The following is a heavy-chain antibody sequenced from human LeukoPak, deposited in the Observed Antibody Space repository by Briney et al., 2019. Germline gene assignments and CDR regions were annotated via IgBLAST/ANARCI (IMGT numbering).Heavy chain of an antibody. Sequence: PSETLSLTCTVSGGSISSYYWNWIRQPPGKGLEWIGEINHSGSTNYNPSLKSRVTISVDTSKNQFSLKLSSVTAADTAVYYCARAYGDYSQHWFDPWGQGTLVTASS. D-gene: IGHD4-17*01. V-gene: IGHV4-34*01. J-gene: IGHJ5*02. CDR3: ARAYGDYSQHWFDP. CDR1: GGSISSYY. CDR2: INHSGST.